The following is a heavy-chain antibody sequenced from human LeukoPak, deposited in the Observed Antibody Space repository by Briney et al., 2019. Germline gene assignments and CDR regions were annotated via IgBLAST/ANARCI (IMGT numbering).Heavy chain of an antibody. Sequence: GRSLRLSCVASGFTLDDYSTHCDRQAPGKGLEWVSGISWNSGSIGYADSVKGRFTISRDNAKNSLYLQMNSLRAEDTALYYCAKGIRDRPNSLFDYWGQGTLVTVSS. D-gene: IGHD6-6*01. V-gene: IGHV3-9*01. CDR3: AKGIRDRPNSLFDY. CDR2: ISWNSGSI. J-gene: IGHJ4*02. CDR1: GFTLDDYS.